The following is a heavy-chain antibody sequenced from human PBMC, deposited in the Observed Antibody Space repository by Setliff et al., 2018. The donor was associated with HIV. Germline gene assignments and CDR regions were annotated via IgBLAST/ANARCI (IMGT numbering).Heavy chain of an antibody. CDR2: INPDTGNT. J-gene: IGHJ5*02. CDR3: AREINTVTFEWFDP. CDR1: GYTFTEYT. D-gene: IGHD4-17*01. V-gene: IGHV1-3*01. Sequence: AASVKVSCKASGYTFTEYTLHWVRQAPGQSLEWMGWINPDTGNTKYSQNFQDRLTLTRDTSASSVYMELSSLRSDDTAVYYCAREINTVTFEWFDPWGQGTLVTVS.